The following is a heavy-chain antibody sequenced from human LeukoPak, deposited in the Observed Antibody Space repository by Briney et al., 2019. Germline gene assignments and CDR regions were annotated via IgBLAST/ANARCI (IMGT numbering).Heavy chain of an antibody. J-gene: IGHJ4*02. CDR2: IYYSGST. V-gene: IGHV4-59*01. CDR1: GGSISSYY. CDR3: ARLRGYSYGSFYYFDY. D-gene: IGHD5-18*01. Sequence: SETLSLTCTVSGGSISSYYWSWIRQPPGKGLEWIGYIYYSGSTNYNPSLKSRVTISVDTSKNQFSLKLSSVTAADTAVYYCARLRGYSYGSFYYFDYWGQGTLVTVSS.